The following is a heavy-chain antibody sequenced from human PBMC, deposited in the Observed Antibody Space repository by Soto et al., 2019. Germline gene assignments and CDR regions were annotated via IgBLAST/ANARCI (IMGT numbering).Heavy chain of an antibody. V-gene: IGHV3-30*18. J-gene: IGHJ4*02. Sequence: GGALRLSCQASGFNFDNYGMHWVRQAPGKGLEWVAVITYDGSNKYYADSVKGRFTISRDNSKNTLSLHLNTLKPEDTAVYHCAKDRVGGTFYTPLGFWGQGTLVTVSS. CDR3: AKDRVGGTFYTPLGF. CDR2: ITYDGSNK. D-gene: IGHD1-7*01. CDR1: GFNFDNYG.